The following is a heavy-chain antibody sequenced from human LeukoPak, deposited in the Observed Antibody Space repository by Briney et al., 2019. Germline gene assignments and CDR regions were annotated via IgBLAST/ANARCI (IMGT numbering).Heavy chain of an antibody. CDR3: ARLHLDRKFDY. J-gene: IGHJ4*02. CDR1: GFTFSIYA. V-gene: IGHV3-23*01. CDR2: ISGSGGST. Sequence: PGGSLRLSCAASGFTFSIYAMNWVRQAPGKGLEWVSAISGSGGSTYYADSVKGRFTISRDNSKNTLYLQMNSLRAEDTAVYYCARLHLDRKFDYWGQGTLVTVSS.